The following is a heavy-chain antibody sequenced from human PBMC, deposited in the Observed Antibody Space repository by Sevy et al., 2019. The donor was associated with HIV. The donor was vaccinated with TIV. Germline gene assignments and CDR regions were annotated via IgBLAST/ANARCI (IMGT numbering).Heavy chain of an antibody. D-gene: IGHD6-13*01. CDR3: AREIAAAVFGAFDI. V-gene: IGHV4-4*02. CDR2: IYHSGST. CDR1: GGSISSSNW. Sequence: SETLSLTCAVSGGSISSSNWWSWVRQPPVKGLEWIGEIYHSGSTNYNPSLKSRVTISVDKSKNQFSLKLSSVTAADTAVYYCAREIAAAVFGAFDIWGQGTMVTVSS. J-gene: IGHJ3*02.